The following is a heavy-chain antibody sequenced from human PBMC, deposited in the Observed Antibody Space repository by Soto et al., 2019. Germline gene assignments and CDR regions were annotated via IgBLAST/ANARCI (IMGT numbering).Heavy chain of an antibody. D-gene: IGHD1-26*01. J-gene: IGHJ4*02. CDR2: ISAYSGKT. CDR1: GYTFTTYG. V-gene: IGHV1-18*01. Sequence: QVQLVQSGGEVKKPGASVKVSCKTSGYTFTTYGISWVRQAPGQGLEWVGWISAYSGKTHYAQKFQGKVTMTTDTSTHTAYLELRSLRSDDTAVYYCARDPYLWDHQYWGQGTLVTVSS. CDR3: ARDPYLWDHQY.